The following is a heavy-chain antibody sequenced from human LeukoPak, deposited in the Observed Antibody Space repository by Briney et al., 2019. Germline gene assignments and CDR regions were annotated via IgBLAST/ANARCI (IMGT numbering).Heavy chain of an antibody. D-gene: IGHD5-18*01. CDR1: GGSFSGYY. CDR2: INHSGST. J-gene: IGHJ6*03. V-gene: IGHV4-34*01. Sequence: SETLSLTCAVYGGSFSGYYWSWIRQPPGKGLEWIGEINHSGSTNYNPSLKSRVTISVDPSKNHFSLKLSSVTAADTAVYYCARGRGYSYGLGLYYYYMDVWGKGTTVTVSS. CDR3: ARGRGYSYGLGLYYYYMDV.